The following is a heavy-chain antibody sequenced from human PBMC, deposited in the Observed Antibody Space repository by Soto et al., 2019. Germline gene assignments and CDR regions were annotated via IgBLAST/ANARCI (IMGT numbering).Heavy chain of an antibody. D-gene: IGHD4-17*01. Sequence: QVQLQQWGAGLLKPSETLSLTCAVYGGSFSGYYWSWIRQPPGKGWEWIGEVNHIGINNYSPSLKCRVTISADIARNQFSLKLSSVTVADAAIYYCARKGALVIGDQGGYFQHWGQGTPVTVSA. J-gene: IGHJ1*01. CDR1: GGSFSGYY. V-gene: IGHV4-34*01. CDR2: VNHIGIN. CDR3: ARKGALVIGDQGGYFQH.